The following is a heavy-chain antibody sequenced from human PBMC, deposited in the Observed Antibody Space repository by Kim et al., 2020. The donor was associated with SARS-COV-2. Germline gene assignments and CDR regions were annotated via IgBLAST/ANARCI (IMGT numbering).Heavy chain of an antibody. V-gene: IGHV1-3*01. J-gene: IGHJ5*01. CDR1: GHTFITYA. CDR3: ATGPLPAGYSYADS. CDR2: LNAGHGNV. D-gene: IGHD5-18*01. Sequence: ASVKVSCKASGHTFITYALHWVRQAPGQRPEWMGWLNAGHGNVKYAQEFQGRVTITRDNSATTAYLELSDLRSEDTAVYYCATGPLPAGYSYADSWGQGTLVTVSS.